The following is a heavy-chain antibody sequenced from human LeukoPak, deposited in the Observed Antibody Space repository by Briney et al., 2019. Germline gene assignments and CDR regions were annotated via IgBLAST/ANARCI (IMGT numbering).Heavy chain of an antibody. J-gene: IGHJ3*02. D-gene: IGHD5-18*01. CDR3: ARGGYSYGYGAFDI. Sequence: NPSETLSLTCTVSGGSVSSADYYWSWIRHPPGKALEWIGYIYHTGSNNYKYSLKSRVTISLDKSKNQFSLKLSSVTAADTAVYYCARGGYSYGYGAFDIWGQGTMVTVSS. CDR1: GGSVSSADYY. CDR2: IYHTGSN. V-gene: IGHV4-61*08.